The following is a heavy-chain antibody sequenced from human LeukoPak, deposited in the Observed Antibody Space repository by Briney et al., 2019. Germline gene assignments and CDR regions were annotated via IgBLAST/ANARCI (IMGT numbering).Heavy chain of an antibody. CDR3: AKATVGSCSSSACYPFDY. CDR1: GFTFSSYG. J-gene: IGHJ4*02. D-gene: IGHD2-2*01. Sequence: GGSLRLSCAASGFTFSSYGMHWVRQAPGKGLEWVAVISYDGSNKYYADSVKGRFTISRDNSKNTLYLQMNSLRAEDTAVYYCAKATVGSCSSSACYPFDYWGQGTLVTVSS. CDR2: ISYDGSNK. V-gene: IGHV3-30*18.